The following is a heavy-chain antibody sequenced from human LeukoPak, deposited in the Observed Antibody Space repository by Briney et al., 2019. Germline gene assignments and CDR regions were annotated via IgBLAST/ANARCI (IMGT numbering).Heavy chain of an antibody. CDR2: ISYDGSNK. D-gene: IGHD3-3*01. Sequence: GGSLRLSCAASGFTFSSYAMHWVRQAPGKGLEWVAVISYDGSNKYYADSVKGRFTISRDNFKNTLYLQMNSLRAEDTAVYYCARGPLPAHYDFWSGYSQLYYYYGMDVWGQGTTVTVSS. CDR1: GFTFSSYA. CDR3: ARGPLPAHYDFWSGYSQLYYYYGMDV. V-gene: IGHV3-30-3*01. J-gene: IGHJ6*02.